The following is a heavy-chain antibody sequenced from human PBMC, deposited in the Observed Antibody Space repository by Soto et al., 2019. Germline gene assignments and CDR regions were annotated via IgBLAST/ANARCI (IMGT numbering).Heavy chain of an antibody. CDR1: GFTFSSYW. CDR2: INSDGSSA. V-gene: IGHV3-74*01. J-gene: IGHJ6*02. Sequence: GGSLRLSCAASGFTFSSYWMHWVRQAPGKGLVWVSRINSDGSSATYADSVKGRFTVSRDNAKNTLYLQMNSLRAEDTAVYYCARDLPTNGDGMDVWGQGTTVTVSS. D-gene: IGHD2-8*01. CDR3: ARDLPTNGDGMDV.